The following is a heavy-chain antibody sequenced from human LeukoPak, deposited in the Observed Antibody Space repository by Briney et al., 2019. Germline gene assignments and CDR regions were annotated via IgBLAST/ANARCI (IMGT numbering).Heavy chain of an antibody. CDR3: ARVVGSSGWYDY. V-gene: IGHV3-30*04. Sequence: PGRSLRLSCAASGFTFSSYAMRWARQAPGKGLEWVAVISYDGSNKYYADSVKGRFTISRDNSKNTLYLQMNSLRAEDTAVYYCARVVGSSGWYDYWGQGTLVTVSS. CDR2: ISYDGSNK. CDR1: GFTFSSYA. J-gene: IGHJ4*02. D-gene: IGHD6-19*01.